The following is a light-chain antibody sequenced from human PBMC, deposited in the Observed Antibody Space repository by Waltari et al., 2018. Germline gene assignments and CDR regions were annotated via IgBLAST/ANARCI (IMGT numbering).Light chain of an antibody. CDR3: QQYKSHST. J-gene: IGKJ2*01. V-gene: IGKV1-5*03. Sequence: DIQMTQSPSTLSASVGDRVTITCRASQSIDSYLAWYQQKPGKAPKLLIYRASTLESGVPSRFSGFESGTDFILIISNLQPDDLATYYCQQYKSHSTFGLGTKLEIK. CDR1: QSIDSY. CDR2: RAS.